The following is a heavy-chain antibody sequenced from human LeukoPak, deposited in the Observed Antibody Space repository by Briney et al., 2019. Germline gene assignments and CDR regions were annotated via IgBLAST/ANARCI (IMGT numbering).Heavy chain of an antibody. CDR3: ARDPIAAAGTFDY. CDR2: IYSGGST. CDR1: GFTVSSNY. V-gene: IGHV3-53*01. Sequence: GGSLRLSCAASGFTVSSNYMSWVRQAPGKGLEWVSVIYSGGSTYYADSVKGRFTISRDNSKNTPYLQMNSLRAEDTAVYYCARDPIAAAGTFDYWGQGTLVTVSS. D-gene: IGHD6-13*01. J-gene: IGHJ4*02.